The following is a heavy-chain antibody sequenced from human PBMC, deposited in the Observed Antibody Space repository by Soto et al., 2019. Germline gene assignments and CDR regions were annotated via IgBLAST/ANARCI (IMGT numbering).Heavy chain of an antibody. D-gene: IGHD3-10*01. CDR1: GFTFSSYW. CDR3: AREGCRGVMSYYGMDG. Sequence: GGSLRLSCAASGFTFSSYWMSWVRQAPGKGLEWVANIKQDGSEKYYVDSVKGRFTISRDNAKNSLYLQMKSLRAEDTAVYYCAREGCRGVMSYYGMDGWGQGTTVTVSS. CDR2: IKQDGSEK. J-gene: IGHJ6*02. V-gene: IGHV3-7*04.